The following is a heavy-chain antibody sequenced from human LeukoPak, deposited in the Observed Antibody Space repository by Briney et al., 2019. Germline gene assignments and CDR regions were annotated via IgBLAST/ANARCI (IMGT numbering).Heavy chain of an antibody. Sequence: SETLSLTCTVSGGSISSGGYYWSWIRQHPGKGLEWIGYIYYSGSTYYNPSLKSRVTISVDTSKNQFSLKLSSVTAADTAVYYCASSSSGYMGVYYFDYWGQGTLVTVSS. CDR2: IYYSGST. V-gene: IGHV4-31*03. D-gene: IGHD3-22*01. J-gene: IGHJ4*02. CDR1: GGSISSGGYY. CDR3: ASSSSGYMGVYYFDY.